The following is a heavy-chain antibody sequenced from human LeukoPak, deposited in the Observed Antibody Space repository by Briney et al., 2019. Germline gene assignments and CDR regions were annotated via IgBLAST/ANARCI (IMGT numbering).Heavy chain of an antibody. J-gene: IGHJ4*02. CDR1: GLSFSTYA. CDR3: AREIFGSGSYPDY. D-gene: IGHD3-10*01. Sequence: HPGGSLSLSCAASGLSFSTYAMHWVRQARGKGLECVALIWHDASHTFYTDSVKGRFTISRDNSKNTVYLQMNSLGGEDTAVYYCAREIFGSGSYPDYWGQGTLVTVSS. V-gene: IGHV3-33*01. CDR2: IWHDASHT.